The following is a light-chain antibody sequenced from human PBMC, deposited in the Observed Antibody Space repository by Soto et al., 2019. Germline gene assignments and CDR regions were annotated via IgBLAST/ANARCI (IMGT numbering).Light chain of an antibody. CDR2: GAS. CDR1: QTVSSNY. Sequence: EIMLTRSPDTLSLSPLEIAALAVMASQTVSSNYLAWCQQRPGQAPRLLIYGASSRATGIPDRFSGSGSGTDFTLTISRLEPQDFAVYYCQQYGNSPFTFGPGTKVDIK. J-gene: IGKJ3*01. V-gene: IGKV3-20*01. CDR3: QQYGNSPFT.